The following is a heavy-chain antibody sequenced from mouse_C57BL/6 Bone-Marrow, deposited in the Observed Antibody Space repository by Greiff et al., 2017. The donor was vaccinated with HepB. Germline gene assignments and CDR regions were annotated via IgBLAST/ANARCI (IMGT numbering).Heavy chain of an antibody. CDR2: ISYSGST. J-gene: IGHJ4*01. CDR1: GYSITSGYD. CDR3: ARSTVVDYYAMDY. Sequence: EVQLVESGPGMVKPSQSLSLTCTVTGYSITSGYDWHWIRPFPGNKLEWMGYISYSGSTNYNPSLKSRISITHDTSKNHFFLKLNSVTTEDTATYYCARSTVVDYYAMDYWGQGTSVTVSS. V-gene: IGHV3-1*01. D-gene: IGHD1-1*01.